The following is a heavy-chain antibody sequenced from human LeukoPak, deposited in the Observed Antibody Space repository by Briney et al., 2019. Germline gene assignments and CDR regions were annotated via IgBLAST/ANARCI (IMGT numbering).Heavy chain of an antibody. J-gene: IGHJ4*02. CDR2: IWNYGSNR. D-gene: IGHD5-12*01. V-gene: IGHV3-33*03. CDR3: AKGAYDYIEIGYFDS. CDR1: GCTFRNYG. Sequence: PGGSLRLSCAASGCTFRNYGMYWVRHAPGKGLELVAVIWNYGSNRFYADSVKDRFTISRDNSKKTVFLQMNSLRAEDTAIYYCAKGAYDYIEIGYFDSWGQGTLVTASS.